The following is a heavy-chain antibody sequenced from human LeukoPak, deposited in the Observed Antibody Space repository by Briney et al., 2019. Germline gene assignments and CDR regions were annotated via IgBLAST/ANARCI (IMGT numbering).Heavy chain of an antibody. D-gene: IGHD4-17*01. CDR2: IKQDGSEK. CDR1: GFTFSSYW. CDR3: ARGGDYGDYDFFDY. Sequence: GGSLSLSCAASGFTFSSYWLSWFRQAPGKGLDWVANIKQDGSEKYYVDSVKGRFTISRDNAKNSLYLQMNSLRAEDTAVYYCARGGDYGDYDFFDYWGQGTLVTVSS. J-gene: IGHJ4*02. V-gene: IGHV3-7*01.